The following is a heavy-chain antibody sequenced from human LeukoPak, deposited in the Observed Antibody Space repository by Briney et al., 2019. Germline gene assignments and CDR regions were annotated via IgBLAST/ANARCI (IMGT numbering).Heavy chain of an antibody. CDR2: FDPEDGET. Sequence: ASVKVSCKVSGYTLTELSMHWVRQAPGKGLEWMGGFDPEDGETIYAQKFQGRVTMTEDTSTDTAYMELSSLRSEDTAVYYCATSVIVRATFDYWGQGTLVTVSS. CDR3: ATSVIVRATFDY. V-gene: IGHV1-24*01. J-gene: IGHJ4*02. CDR1: GYTLTELS. D-gene: IGHD1-26*01.